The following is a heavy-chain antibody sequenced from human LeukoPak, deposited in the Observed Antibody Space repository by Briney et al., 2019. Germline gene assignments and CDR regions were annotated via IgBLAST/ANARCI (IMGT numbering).Heavy chain of an antibody. Sequence: ASVKVSCKASGYTFTIHYIHWVRQAPGQGLEWMGIINPSGGSASYAQKFQGRVTMTRDTSTSTVYMELSSLRSEDTAMYYCTRDSYSGYDRSLGYWGQGTLVTVSS. D-gene: IGHD5-12*01. J-gene: IGHJ4*02. V-gene: IGHV1-46*03. CDR3: TRDSYSGYDRSLGY. CDR2: INPSGGSA. CDR1: GYTFTIHY.